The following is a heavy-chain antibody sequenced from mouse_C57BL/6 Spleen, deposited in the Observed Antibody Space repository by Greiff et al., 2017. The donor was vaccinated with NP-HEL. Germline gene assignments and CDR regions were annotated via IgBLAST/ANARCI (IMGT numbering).Heavy chain of an antibody. CDR2: ISYDGSN. Sequence: DVKLQESGPGLVKPSQSLSLTCSVTGYSITSGYYWNWIRQFPGNKLEWMGYISYDGSNNYNPSLKNRISITRDTSKNQFFLKLNSVTTEDTATYYCARGETVYYGNQAWFAYWGQGTLVTVSA. J-gene: IGHJ3*01. CDR3: ARGETVYYGNQAWFAY. V-gene: IGHV3-6*01. D-gene: IGHD2-1*01. CDR1: GYSITSGYY.